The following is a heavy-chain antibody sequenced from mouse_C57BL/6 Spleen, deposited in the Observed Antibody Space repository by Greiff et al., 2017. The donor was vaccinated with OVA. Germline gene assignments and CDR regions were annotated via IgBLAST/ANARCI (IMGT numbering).Heavy chain of an antibody. D-gene: IGHD1-1*01. CDR1: GFNIKDYY. J-gene: IGHJ1*03. CDR3: TTIYYYGRGYFDV. CDR2: IDPEDGDT. Sequence: VQLQQSGAELVRPGASVKLSCTASGFNIKDYYMHWVKQRPEQGLEWIGRIDPEDGDTEYAPKFQGKATMTADTSSNTAYLQLSSLTSEDTAVYYCTTIYYYGRGYFDVWGTGTTVTVSS. V-gene: IGHV14-1*01.